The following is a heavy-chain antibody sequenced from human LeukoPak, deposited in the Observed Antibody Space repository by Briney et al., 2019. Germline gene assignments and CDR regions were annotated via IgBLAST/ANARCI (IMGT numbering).Heavy chain of an antibody. J-gene: IGHJ4*02. CDR1: GFTFSSSA. V-gene: IGHV3-23*01. CDR2: ISGSGGST. Sequence: GGSLRLSCAASGFTFSSSAMSWVRQAPGKGLEWVSAISGSGGSTYYADSVKGRFTISRDNSKNTRYLQMNSLRAEDTAVYYCAKDMETGDYVWGSYRYTSPLDYWGQGTLVTVSS. CDR3: AKDMETGDYVWGSYRYTSPLDY. D-gene: IGHD3-16*02.